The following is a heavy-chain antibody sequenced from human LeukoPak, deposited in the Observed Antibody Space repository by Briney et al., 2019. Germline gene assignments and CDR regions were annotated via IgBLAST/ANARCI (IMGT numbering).Heavy chain of an antibody. J-gene: IGHJ5*02. Sequence: PGGSLRLSCAASGFTFSNYAMSWVRQTPGKGLEWVSAISGSGGSTYYADSVKGRFTISRDNSKNTRYLQMNSLRAEDTAVYYCAKYGQYSSSWYGDWFGPWGQGTLVTVSS. D-gene: IGHD6-13*01. V-gene: IGHV3-23*01. CDR1: GFTFSNYA. CDR3: AKYGQYSSSWYGDWFGP. CDR2: ISGSGGST.